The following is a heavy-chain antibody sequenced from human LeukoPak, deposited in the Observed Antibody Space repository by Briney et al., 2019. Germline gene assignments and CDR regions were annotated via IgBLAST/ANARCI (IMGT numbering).Heavy chain of an antibody. D-gene: IGHD5-18*01. CDR2: IYYSGST. Sequence: PSETLSLTCTVSGGSISSYYWSWIRQPPGKGLEWIGYIYYSGSTNYNPSLKSRVTISVDTSKNQFSLKLSSVTAADTAVYYCARHVEDRDTAMVVNNWFDPWGQGTLVTVSP. J-gene: IGHJ5*02. CDR3: ARHVEDRDTAMVVNNWFDP. CDR1: GGSISSYY. V-gene: IGHV4-59*08.